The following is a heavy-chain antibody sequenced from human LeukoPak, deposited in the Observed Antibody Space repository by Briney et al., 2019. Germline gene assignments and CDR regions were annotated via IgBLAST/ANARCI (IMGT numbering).Heavy chain of an antibody. CDR1: GGSISSYY. CDR3: ARHHRSGWFDY. V-gene: IGHV4-59*08. J-gene: IGHJ4*02. D-gene: IGHD6-19*01. Sequence: SETLSLTCTVSGGSISSYYWSWIRQPPGKGLEWIGYIYYSGSTNYNPSLKSRVTISVETSKKQFSLKLSCVTAADTAVYYCARHHRSGWFDYWGQGTLVTVSS. CDR2: IYYSGST.